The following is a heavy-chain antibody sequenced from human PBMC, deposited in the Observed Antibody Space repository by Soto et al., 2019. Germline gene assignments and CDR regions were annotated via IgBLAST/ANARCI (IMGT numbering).Heavy chain of an antibody. CDR2: IIPIFGTA. CDR1: GGTFSSYA. D-gene: IGHD3-10*01. CDR3: ARGSLLWFGGGARSGMAV. J-gene: IGHJ6*01. V-gene: IGHV1-69*06. Sequence: QVQLVQSGAEVKKPGSSVKVSCKASGGTFSSYAISWVRQAPGQGLEWMGGIIPIFGTANYAQKFQGRVTITADKSTSTAYMELSSLRSEDTAVYYCARGSLLWFGGGARSGMAVWGQGTTVTVSS.